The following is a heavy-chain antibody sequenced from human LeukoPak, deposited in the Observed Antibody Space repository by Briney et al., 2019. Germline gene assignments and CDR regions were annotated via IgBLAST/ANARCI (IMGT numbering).Heavy chain of an antibody. CDR1: GGTFSNYA. CDR2: IIPIFGTA. J-gene: IGHJ3*02. V-gene: IGHV1-69*05. CDR3: ARAGQGAAARPGHDAFDI. D-gene: IGHD6-6*01. Sequence: GASVKVSCKASGGTFSNYAISWVRQAPGQGLEWMGGIIPIFGTANYAQKFQGRVTITTDESTSTAYMELSSLRSEDTAVYYCARAGQGAAARPGHDAFDIWGQGTMVTVSS.